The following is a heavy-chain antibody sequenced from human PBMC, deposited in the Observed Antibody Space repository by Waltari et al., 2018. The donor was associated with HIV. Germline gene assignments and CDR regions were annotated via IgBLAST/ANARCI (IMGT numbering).Heavy chain of an antibody. V-gene: IGHV1-24*01. Sequence: QVQLVQSGAEVKKPGASVKVSCKVSGYTLTELSMHWVRQAPGKGLEWMGGFDPEDGETIYAQNFQGRVTMTRDTSISTAYMELSRLRSDDTAIYYCAVPWGMTEPTDYWGQGTLVTVSS. CDR2: FDPEDGET. CDR1: GYTLTELS. CDR3: AVPWGMTEPTDY. D-gene: IGHD3-16*01. J-gene: IGHJ4*02.